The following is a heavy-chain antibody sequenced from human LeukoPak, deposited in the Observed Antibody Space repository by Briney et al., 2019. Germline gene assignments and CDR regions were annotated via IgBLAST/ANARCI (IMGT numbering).Heavy chain of an antibody. J-gene: IGHJ5*02. CDR2: ISGSGGST. V-gene: IGHV3-23*01. CDR1: VHTLRIYA. Sequence: RGASQTLSCRASVHTLRIYAVIGLRDSPGEGGEGVSAISGSGGSTYCGVCVRGRFTISRDNSKNTLYLQMNRLRAEDTAVYYCAKDKEYGVLGWFGPWGQGTMVTVSS. D-gene: IGHD2-2*01. CDR3: AKDKEYGVLGWFGP.